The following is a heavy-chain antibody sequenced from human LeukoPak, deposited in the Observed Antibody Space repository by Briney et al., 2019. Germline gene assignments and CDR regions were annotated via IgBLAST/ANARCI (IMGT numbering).Heavy chain of an antibody. D-gene: IGHD1-7*01. V-gene: IGHV3-21*01. CDR1: GFTFSSYS. J-gene: IGHJ3*02. Sequence: GGSPRLSCAASGFTFSSYSINWVRQAPGQGLEWVSSIDSSSSYINYAESVQGRFTISRDNAKNSLFLQMNSLRVEDTAVYYCARPGITGTMGYGAFDTWGQGTRVTVSS. CDR2: IDSSSSYI. CDR3: ARPGITGTMGYGAFDT.